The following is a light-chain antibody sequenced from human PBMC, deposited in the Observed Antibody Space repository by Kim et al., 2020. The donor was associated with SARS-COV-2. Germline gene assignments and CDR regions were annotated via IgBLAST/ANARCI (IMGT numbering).Light chain of an antibody. CDR2: AAY. CDR3: QQYFDFPYT. Sequence: SASPGDKVTITCRLTQNIARYLAWFQQRPGKAPQLRIYAAYTLHTGAPSRFSGSGSGTDFTLTINPLQSEDSATYFCQQYFDFPYTFGQGTKLEIK. J-gene: IGKJ2*01. CDR1: QNIARY. V-gene: IGKV1D-8*02.